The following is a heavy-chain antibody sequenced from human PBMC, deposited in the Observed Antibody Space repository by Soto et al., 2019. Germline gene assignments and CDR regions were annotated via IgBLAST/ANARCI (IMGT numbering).Heavy chain of an antibody. D-gene: IGHD2-21*02. CDR3: ARGGLTLDAFDI. J-gene: IGHJ3*02. CDR2: INAGNGNT. CDR1: GYTFTSYA. V-gene: IGHV1-3*01. Sequence: ASVKVSCKASGYTFTSYAMHWVRQAPGQRLEWMGWINAGNGNTKYSQKFQGRVTITRDTSASTAYMELSSLRSEDTAVYDCARGGLTLDAFDIWGQGTMVTVSS.